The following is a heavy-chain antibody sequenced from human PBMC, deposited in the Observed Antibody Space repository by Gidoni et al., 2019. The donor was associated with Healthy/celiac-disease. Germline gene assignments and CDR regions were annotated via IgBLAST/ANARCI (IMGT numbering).Heavy chain of an antibody. CDR1: GGSISSSSYY. D-gene: IGHD6-19*01. CDR2: IYYSGST. Sequence: QLQLQESGPGLVKPSETLSLTCTVSGGSISSSSYYWGWIRQPPGKGLEWIGSIYYSGSTYYNPSLKSRVTISVDTSKNQFSLKLSSVTAADTAVYYCARRRAAGIAVAGPYYFDYWGQGTLVTVSS. CDR3: ARRRAAGIAVAGPYYFDY. V-gene: IGHV4-39*01. J-gene: IGHJ4*02.